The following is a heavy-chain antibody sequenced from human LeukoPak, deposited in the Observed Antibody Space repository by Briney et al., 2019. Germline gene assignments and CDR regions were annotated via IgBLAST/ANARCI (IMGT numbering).Heavy chain of an antibody. CDR3: ARVGYSVYDLCDY. CDR1: GYTFTSYD. J-gene: IGHJ4*02. Sequence: GASVRVSCTASGYTFTSYDMNWVRQAPGQGLEWMGWMNPNSGNTAYAQTFQGRVTITRNTSISTAYVELSSLRSEDTAVYYCARVGYSVYDLCDYWGRGTLLPV. D-gene: IGHD5/OR15-5a*01. V-gene: IGHV1-8*01. CDR2: MNPNSGNT.